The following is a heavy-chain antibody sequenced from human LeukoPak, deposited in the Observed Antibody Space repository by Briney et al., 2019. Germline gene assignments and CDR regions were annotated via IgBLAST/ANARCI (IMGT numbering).Heavy chain of an antibody. J-gene: IGHJ6*03. CDR3: ARTRAEVGATNNYYYDYMDV. D-gene: IGHD1-26*01. Sequence: ASVKVSCKASGYTFTSYGINWVRQAPGQGLEWMGWISAYKGNTNYAQNLQGRVTMTTDTSTSTAYMELRSLRSDDTAVYYCARTRAEVGATNNYYYDYMDVWGKGTTVTTSS. CDR1: GYTFTSYG. CDR2: ISAYKGNT. V-gene: IGHV1-18*01.